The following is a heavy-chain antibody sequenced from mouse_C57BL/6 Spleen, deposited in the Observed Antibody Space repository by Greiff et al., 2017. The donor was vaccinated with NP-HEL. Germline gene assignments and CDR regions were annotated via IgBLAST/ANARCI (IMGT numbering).Heavy chain of an antibody. CDR3: ATPDGFDY. V-gene: IGHV1-19*01. J-gene: IGHJ2*01. CDR1: GYTFTDYY. CDR2: INPYNGGT. Sequence: DVQLQESGPVLVKPGASVKMSCKASGYTFTDYYMNWVKQSHGKSLEWIGVINPYNGGTSYNQKFKGKATLTVDKSSSTAYMELNSLTSEDSAVYYCATPDGFDYWGQGTTLTVSS.